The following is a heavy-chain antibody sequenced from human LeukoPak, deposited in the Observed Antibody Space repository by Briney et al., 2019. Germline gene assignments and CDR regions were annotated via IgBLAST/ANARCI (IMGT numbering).Heavy chain of an antibody. CDR2: INQDLSET. V-gene: IGHV3-7*01. CDR1: GFTFTSYW. CDR3: ARDPSRGYNYGYGDY. D-gene: IGHD5-18*01. J-gene: IGHJ4*02. Sequence: GGSLRLSCAASGFTFTSYWMSWVRQAPGKGPEWVAHINQDLSETYYVDSVRGRFSIARDNAKNSVYLQMNGLRAEDTAVYYCARDPSRGYNYGYGDYWGQGTLVTVSS.